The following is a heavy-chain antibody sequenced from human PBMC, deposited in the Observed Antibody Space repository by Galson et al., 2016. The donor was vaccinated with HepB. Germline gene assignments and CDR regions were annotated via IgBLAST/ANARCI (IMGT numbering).Heavy chain of an antibody. CDR1: GFTFSSYG. CDR2: IWYDGSNK. V-gene: IGHV3-33*01. J-gene: IGHJ3*02. D-gene: IGHD3-22*01. Sequence: SLRLSCAASGFTFSSYGMHWVRQAPGKGLEWVAVIWYDGSNKYYADSVKGRFTISRDNSKNTLNLQMNSLRAEGTAVYYCARDLFSMIVDGASDIWGQGTMVTVSS. CDR3: ARDLFSMIVDGASDI.